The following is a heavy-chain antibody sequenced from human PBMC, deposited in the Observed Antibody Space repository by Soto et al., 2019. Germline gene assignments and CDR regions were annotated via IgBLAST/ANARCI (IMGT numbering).Heavy chain of an antibody. CDR2: IYHSGTT. V-gene: IGHV4-59*01. J-gene: IGHJ5*02. Sequence: QVQVQESGPGLVKPSETLSLTCTVSGGSISNYYWSWIRQSPGKGLEWIANIYHSGTTNYNLSLKGRVSISIDSSKHQVSLRLKSVTAADTAVYYCARGGYRTLAWFDPWGQGTLVTVSS. CDR3: ARGGYRTLAWFDP. CDR1: GGSISNYY. D-gene: IGHD5-18*01.